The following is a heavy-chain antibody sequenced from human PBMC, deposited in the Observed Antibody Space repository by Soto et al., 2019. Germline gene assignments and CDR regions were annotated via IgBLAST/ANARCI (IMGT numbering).Heavy chain of an antibody. CDR3: ARDFSIVGATEPAFDY. J-gene: IGHJ4*02. CDR2: ISSSSSYI. V-gene: IGHV3-21*01. CDR1: GFTFSSYS. Sequence: EVQLVESGGGLVKPGGSLRLSCAASGFTFSSYSMNWVRQAPGKGLEWVSSISSSSSYIYYADSVKGRFTISRDNAKNSLDLQMNSLRAEDTAVYYCARDFSIVGATEPAFDYWGQGTLVTVSS. D-gene: IGHD1-26*01.